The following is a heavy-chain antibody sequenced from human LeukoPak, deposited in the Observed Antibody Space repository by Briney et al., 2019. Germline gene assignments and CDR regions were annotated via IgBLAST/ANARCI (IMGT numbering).Heavy chain of an antibody. V-gene: IGHV4-30-4*01. J-gene: IGHJ4*02. D-gene: IGHD5-24*01. CDR3: ASTIAYRTQFDY. Sequence: PSQTLSLTCTVSGGSISSGDYYWSWIRQPPGKGLEWIGYIYYSGSTYYNPPLKSRVTISVDTSKNQFSLKLSSVTAADTAVYYCASTIAYRTQFDYWGQGTLVTVSS. CDR2: IYYSGST. CDR1: GGSISSGDYY.